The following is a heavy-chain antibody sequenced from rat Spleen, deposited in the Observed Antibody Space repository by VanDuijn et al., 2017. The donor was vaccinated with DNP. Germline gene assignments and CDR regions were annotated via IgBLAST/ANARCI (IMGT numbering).Heavy chain of an antibody. V-gene: IGHV1-43*01. CDR2: IHTGRGGT. Sequence: QFQLQQSGAELINPGSSVKISCKASGYTFPGSYIGWIKQTTGQGLELFGYIHTGRGGTKFNEKFKCKAKLTVDKSSSTAFMQLSSLTPDDSAVYYCARAGYGYNSWYFDYWGQGVMVTVSS. J-gene: IGHJ2*01. CDR3: ARAGYGYNSWYFDY. D-gene: IGHD1-4*01. CDR1: GYTFPGSY.